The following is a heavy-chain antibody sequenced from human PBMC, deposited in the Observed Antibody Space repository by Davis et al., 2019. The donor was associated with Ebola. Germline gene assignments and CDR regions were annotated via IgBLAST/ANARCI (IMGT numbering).Heavy chain of an antibody. CDR1: GFTFSNYY. CDR3: ARDLTGGSK. CDR2: ISSSGSYI. D-gene: IGHD7-27*01. J-gene: IGHJ4*02. Sequence: GESLKISCAASGFTFSNYYMHWVRQAPGKGLEWVSSISSSGSYIYFADSLKGRFTISRDNAKNSLSLQMDSLRAEDTAVYFCARDLTGGSKWGQGTLVTVSS. V-gene: IGHV3-21*01.